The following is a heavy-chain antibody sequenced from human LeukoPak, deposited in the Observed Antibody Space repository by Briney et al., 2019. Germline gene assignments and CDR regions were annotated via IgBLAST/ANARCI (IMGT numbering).Heavy chain of an antibody. V-gene: IGHV3-23*01. J-gene: IGHJ4*02. CDR1: GGSFSGYY. CDR2: ISGSGGST. Sequence: ETLSLTCAVYGGSFSGYYWSWVRQAPGKGLEWVSAISGSGGSTYYADSVKGRFTISRDNSKNTLYLQMNSLRAEDTAVYYCANDYWGQGTLVTVSS. CDR3: ANDY.